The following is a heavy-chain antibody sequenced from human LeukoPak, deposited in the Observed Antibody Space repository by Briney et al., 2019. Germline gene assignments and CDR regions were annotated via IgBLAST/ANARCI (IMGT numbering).Heavy chain of an antibody. CDR2: IKSNTDGGTT. V-gene: IGHV3-15*01. Sequence: GGSLRLSCAASGLTFTKAWMTWVRQAPGEGLEWVGRIKSNTDGGTTDYAAPVKGRFTISRDDSKNTLYLQMNSLKTEDTAVYYCARGDSGYDLGYWGQGTLVTVSS. CDR3: ARGDSGYDLGY. J-gene: IGHJ4*02. D-gene: IGHD5-12*01. CDR1: GLTFTKAW.